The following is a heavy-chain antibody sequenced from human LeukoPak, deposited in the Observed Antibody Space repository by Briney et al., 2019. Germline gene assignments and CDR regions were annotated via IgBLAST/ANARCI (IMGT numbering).Heavy chain of an antibody. Sequence: KTSETLSLTCSVSGGSISSGRYYWNWLRQPAGRGLEWIGRIHTTGGTNYNPSLKSRVTISLDTSANQLSLILSSVTAADTAVYYCARDHILTWGWDHKTWFDPWGQGALVIVSS. CDR2: IHTTGGT. CDR1: GGSISSGRYY. V-gene: IGHV4-61*02. J-gene: IGHJ5*02. CDR3: ARDHILTWGWDHKTWFDP. D-gene: IGHD3-9*01.